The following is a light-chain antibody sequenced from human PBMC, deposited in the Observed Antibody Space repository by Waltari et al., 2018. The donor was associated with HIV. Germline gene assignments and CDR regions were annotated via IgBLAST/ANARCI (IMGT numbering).Light chain of an antibody. CDR3: HHYNNWRET. Sequence: EILITHSPAILSDSPGARAILSCRNSQRVNSNLSWYQQKPGQTPRLLIYGTSTRATDVPARFSGSGSGTEFTLTISRLQSEDVAVYYCHHYNNWRETFGQGTKVEIK. V-gene: IGKV3-15*01. CDR1: QRVNSN. J-gene: IGKJ1*01. CDR2: GTS.